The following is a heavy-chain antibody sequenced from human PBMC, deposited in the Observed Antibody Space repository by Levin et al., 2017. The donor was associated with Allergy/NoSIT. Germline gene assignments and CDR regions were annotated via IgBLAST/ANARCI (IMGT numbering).Heavy chain of an antibody. CDR1: GFTFSTHS. CDR2: ISPSSSDI. J-gene: IGHJ6*02. CDR3: AKRGALDV. D-gene: IGHD3-16*01. V-gene: IGHV3-21*05. Sequence: GGSLRLSCAASGFTFSTHSMSWVRQTPRKGLEWVSYISPSSSDIYYADSVKGRFTISRDDAKNSLYLQMDSLRADDAAVYYCAKRGALDVWGQGTTVTVSS.